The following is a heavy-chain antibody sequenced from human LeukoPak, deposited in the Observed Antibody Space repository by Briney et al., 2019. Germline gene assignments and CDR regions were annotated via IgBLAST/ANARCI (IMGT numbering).Heavy chain of an antibody. CDR3: ARHVVASSPLAY. V-gene: IGHV4-59*01. CDR2: ILYSGST. Sequence: PSETLSLTCTVSGGSISNYYWSWLRQPPGKGLEWIGYILYSGSTNYNPSLKSRVTISVDTSKNQFSLKLSSVTAADTAVYYCARHVVASSPLAYWGQGTLVTVSS. D-gene: IGHD2-21*01. CDR1: GGSISNYY. J-gene: IGHJ4*02.